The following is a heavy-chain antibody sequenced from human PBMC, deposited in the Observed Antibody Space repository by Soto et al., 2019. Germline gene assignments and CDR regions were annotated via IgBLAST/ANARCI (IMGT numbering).Heavy chain of an antibody. CDR3: ASGAAALLLDY. CDR2: ISYDGSNK. V-gene: IGHV3-30-3*01. CDR1: GFTFSSYA. Sequence: ESVGGVVQPGRSLRLSCAASGFTFSSYAMHWVRQAPGKGLEWVAVISYDGSNKYYADSVKGRFTISRDNSKNTLYLQMNSLRAEDTAVYYCASGAAALLLDYWGQGTLVTVSS. J-gene: IGHJ4*02. D-gene: IGHD6-13*01.